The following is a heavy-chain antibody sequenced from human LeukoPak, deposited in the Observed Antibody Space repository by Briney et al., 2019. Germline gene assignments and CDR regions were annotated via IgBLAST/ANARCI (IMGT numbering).Heavy chain of an antibody. CDR3: ARDRGPTTAQCVTDF. CDR2: ISYDGSNK. D-gene: IGHD4-17*01. CDR1: GFTFSSYG. V-gene: IGHV3-30*03. Sequence: GGSLRLSCAASGFTFSSYGMHWVRQAPGKGLEWVAVISYDGSNKYYADSVKGRFTISRDNSKNTLYLQMNSLTAEDTALYYCARDRGPTTAQCVTDFWGQGSLVTVSS. J-gene: IGHJ4*02.